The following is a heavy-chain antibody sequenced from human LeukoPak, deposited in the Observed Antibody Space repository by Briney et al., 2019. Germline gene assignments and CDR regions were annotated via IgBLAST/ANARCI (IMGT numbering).Heavy chain of an antibody. CDR1: GGSFSGYY. V-gene: IGHV4-34*01. CDR2: INHSGST. CDR3: ARHPAAPHGDYYFDY. D-gene: IGHD6-6*01. J-gene: IGHJ4*02. Sequence: SETLSLTCAVYGGSFSGYYWSWIRQPPGKGLEWIGEINHSGSTNYNPSLKSRVTISVDTSKNQFSLKLSSVTAADTAVYYCARHPAAPHGDYYFDYWGQGTLVTVSS.